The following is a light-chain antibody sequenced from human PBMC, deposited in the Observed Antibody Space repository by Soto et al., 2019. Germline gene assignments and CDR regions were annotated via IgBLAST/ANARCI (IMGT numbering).Light chain of an antibody. CDR2: DVS. V-gene: IGLV2-14*01. J-gene: IGLJ2*01. Sequence: QSVLTQPASVSGSPGQSITISCTGTSSDVGGYNYVSWYQQHPGKAPKFMIYDVSNRPSGVSDRFSGSKSGNTASLTISGLQAEDEADYSCSSSTTGSTPGVFGGGTKLTVL. CDR3: SSSTTGSTPGV. CDR1: SSDVGGYNY.